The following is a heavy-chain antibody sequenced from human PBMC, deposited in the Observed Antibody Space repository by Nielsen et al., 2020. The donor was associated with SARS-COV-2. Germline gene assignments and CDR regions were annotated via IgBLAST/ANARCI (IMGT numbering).Heavy chain of an antibody. CDR3: AKEQGDGYNSGYGMDV. CDR2: IYSGASST. CDR1: GFTFSSYA. Sequence: GESLKISCAASGFTFSSYAMSWVRQAPGKGLEWVSVIYSGASSTYYADSVKGRFTISRDNSKNTLYLQMNSLRAEDTAVYYCAKEQGDGYNSGYGMDVWGQGTTVTVSS. D-gene: IGHD5-24*01. V-gene: IGHV3-23*03. J-gene: IGHJ6*02.